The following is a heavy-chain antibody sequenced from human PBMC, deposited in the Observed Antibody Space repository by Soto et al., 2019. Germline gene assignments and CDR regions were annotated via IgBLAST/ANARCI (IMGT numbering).Heavy chain of an antibody. V-gene: IGHV1-69*13. CDR1: GGTFSSYA. D-gene: IGHD2-2*01. CDR3: ARCLGYCISTSCYAASPDYYYYYGMDV. CDR2: IIPIFGTA. J-gene: IGHJ6*02. Sequence: SVKVSCKASGGTFSSYAISWVRQAPGQGLEWMGGIIPIFGTANYAQKFQGRVTITADESTSTAYMELSSLRSEDTAVYYCARCLGYCISTSCYAASPDYYYYYGMDVWGQGTTVTVSS.